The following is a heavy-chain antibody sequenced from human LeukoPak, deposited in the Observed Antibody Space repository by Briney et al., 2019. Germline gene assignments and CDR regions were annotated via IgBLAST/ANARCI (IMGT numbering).Heavy chain of an antibody. CDR1: GYSFTSYW. J-gene: IGHJ3*02. D-gene: IGHD5-18*01. CDR3: ARRTRGYSYGYLGGGVDAFDI. Sequence: GESLKISCKGSGYSFTSYWIGWVRQMPGKGLEWMGIIYPGDSDTRYSPSFQGQVTISADKSISTAYLQWSSLKASDTAMYYCARRTRGYSYGYLGGGVDAFDIWGQGTMVTVSS. V-gene: IGHV5-51*01. CDR2: IYPGDSDT.